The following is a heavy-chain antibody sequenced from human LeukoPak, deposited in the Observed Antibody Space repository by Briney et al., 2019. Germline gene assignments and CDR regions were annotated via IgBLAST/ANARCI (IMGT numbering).Heavy chain of an antibody. CDR3: ARSYYDILPGPNPDAFDI. Sequence: SETLSLTCTVSGGSISSYYWSWIRQPPGKGLEWIGYIYYSGSTNYNPSLKSRVTISVDTSKNQFSLKLSSVTAADTAVYYCARSYYDILPGPNPDAFDIWGQGTMVTVSS. CDR2: IYYSGST. CDR1: GGSISSYY. D-gene: IGHD3-9*01. J-gene: IGHJ3*02. V-gene: IGHV4-59*01.